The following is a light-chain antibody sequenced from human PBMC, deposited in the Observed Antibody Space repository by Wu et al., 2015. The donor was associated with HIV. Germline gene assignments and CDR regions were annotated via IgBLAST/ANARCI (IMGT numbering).Light chain of an antibody. CDR3: QQRSNWPPIYS. Sequence: EVVLTQSPATLSLSPGDTATLSCGASQGISSFLAWYQQKPGQAPRLLIYDASKRATGIPARFSGSGSGTDFTLTISNLEPEDFAVYYCQQRSNWPPIYSFGQGTKLEIK. V-gene: IGKV3-11*01. CDR1: QGISSF. J-gene: IGKJ2*03. CDR2: DAS.